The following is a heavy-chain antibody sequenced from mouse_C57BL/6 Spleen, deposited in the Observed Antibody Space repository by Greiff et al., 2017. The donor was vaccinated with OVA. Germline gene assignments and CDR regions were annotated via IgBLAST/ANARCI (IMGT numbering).Heavy chain of an antibody. CDR3: ARRRGLTGTYYFDY. D-gene: IGHD4-1*01. CDR2: IDPNSGGT. CDR1: GYTFTSYW. Sequence: QVQLKESGAELVKPGASVKLSCKASGYTFTSYWMHWVKQRPGRGLEWIGRIDPNSGGTKYNEKFKSKATLTVDKPSSTAYMQLSSLTSEDSAVYYCARRRGLTGTYYFDYWGQGTTLTVSS. V-gene: IGHV1-72*01. J-gene: IGHJ2*01.